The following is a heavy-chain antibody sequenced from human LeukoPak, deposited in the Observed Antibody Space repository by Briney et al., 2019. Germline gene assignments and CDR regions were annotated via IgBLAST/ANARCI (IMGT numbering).Heavy chain of an antibody. V-gene: IGHV4-34*01. CDR3: ARKRAYDFWSGFLNDAFDI. Sequence: SETLSLTCAVYGGSFSGYYWSWIRQPPGKGLEWIGEINHSGSTNYNPSLKSRVTISVDTSKNQFSLKLSSVTAADTAVYYCARKRAYDFWSGFLNDAFDIWGQGIMVTVSS. CDR1: GGSFSGYY. J-gene: IGHJ3*02. D-gene: IGHD3-3*01. CDR2: INHSGST.